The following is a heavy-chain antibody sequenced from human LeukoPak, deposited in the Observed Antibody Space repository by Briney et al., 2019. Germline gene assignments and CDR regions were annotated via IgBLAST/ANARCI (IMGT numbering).Heavy chain of an antibody. D-gene: IGHD4-23*01. V-gene: IGHV3-30*02. CDR2: IRYDGSNK. Sequence: GGSLRLSCAASGFTFSGYDMHWVRQAPGKGLEWVAFIRYDGSNKYYADSVKGRFTISRDSSKNTLYVQMNSLRAEDTAVYYCARGARKGDDYGGFFDYWGQGTLVTVSS. J-gene: IGHJ4*02. CDR1: GFTFSGYD. CDR3: ARGARKGDDYGGFFDY.